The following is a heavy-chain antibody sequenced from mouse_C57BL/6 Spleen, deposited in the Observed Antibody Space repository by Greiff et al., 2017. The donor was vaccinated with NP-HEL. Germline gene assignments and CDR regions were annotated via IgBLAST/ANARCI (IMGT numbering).Heavy chain of an antibody. Sequence: VQLQQSGPELVKPGASVKISCKASGYTFTDYYMNWVKQSHGKSLEWIGDINPNNGGTSYNQKFKGKATLTVDKSSSTAYMELRSLTSEDSAVYYCARSGLGRRGFAYWGQGTLVTVSA. CDR2: INPNNGGT. CDR1: GYTFTDYY. D-gene: IGHD4-1*01. CDR3: ARSGLGRRGFAY. J-gene: IGHJ3*01. V-gene: IGHV1-26*01.